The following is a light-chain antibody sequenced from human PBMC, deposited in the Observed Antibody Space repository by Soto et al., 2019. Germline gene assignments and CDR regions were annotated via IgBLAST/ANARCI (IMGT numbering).Light chain of an antibody. V-gene: IGKV3-15*01. CDR2: GAS. Sequence: EIVMTQSPATLSVSPGERATLSCRASQSVSSNLGWYQQKPGQAPRLLMYGASTRATGIPARFSGSGSGTEFTLTISSLQSEDFAVYYCQQYNSRPLTFGQGTKVEIK. CDR3: QQYNSRPLT. J-gene: IGKJ1*01. CDR1: QSVSSN.